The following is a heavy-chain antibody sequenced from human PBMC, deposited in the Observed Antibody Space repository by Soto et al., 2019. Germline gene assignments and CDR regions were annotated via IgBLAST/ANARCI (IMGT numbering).Heavy chain of an antibody. CDR2: ISGSGGYT. CDR1: GFTFTDYA. Sequence: GSLRLSCAASGFTFTDYAMSWVRQAPGKGLEWVSTISGSGGYTRYADSVKGRFTISRDNSKNTLYLQMNSLRAEDTAVYYCAKGPRSSSYYYMDVWGTGTTVTVSS. V-gene: IGHV3-23*01. CDR3: AKGPRSSSYYYMDV. D-gene: IGHD6-6*01. J-gene: IGHJ6*03.